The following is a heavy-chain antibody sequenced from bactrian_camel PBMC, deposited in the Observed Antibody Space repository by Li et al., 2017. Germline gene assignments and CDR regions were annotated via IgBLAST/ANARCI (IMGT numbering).Heavy chain of an antibody. J-gene: IGHJ4*01. Sequence: VQLVESGGGLVQPGGSLRLSCAASGFTFSSYYMSWVRQAPGKGLEWVSEIDSAGGSTYYTDSVKGRFTISRDNAKNALYLQLNSLKTEDTAMYYCTREDPGAGRADWGQGTQVTVS. CDR1: GFTFSSYY. V-gene: IGHV3S40*01. CDR3: TREDPGAGRAD. CDR2: IDSAGGST. D-gene: IGHD6*01.